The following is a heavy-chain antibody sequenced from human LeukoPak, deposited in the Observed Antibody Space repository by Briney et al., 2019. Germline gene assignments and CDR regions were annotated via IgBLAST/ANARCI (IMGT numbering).Heavy chain of an antibody. J-gene: IGHJ4*02. CDR3: ATGPPFDY. CDR2: IYHSGST. CDR1: GGSISSGGYY. V-gene: IGHV4-30-2*01. Sequence: SQTLSLTCTVSGGSISSGGYYWSWIRQPPGKGLEWIGYIYHSGSTYYNPSLKTRVTISVDRSKNQFSLKLSSVTAADTAVYYCATGPPFDYWGQGTLVTVSS. D-gene: IGHD1-14*01.